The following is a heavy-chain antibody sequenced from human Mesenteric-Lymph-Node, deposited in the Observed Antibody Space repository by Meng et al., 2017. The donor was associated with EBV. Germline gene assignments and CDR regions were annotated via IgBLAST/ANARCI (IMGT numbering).Heavy chain of an antibody. CDR2: IYYSGGT. CDR1: GGSISSGGYY. CDR3: ARTYYYDSSGYAPFDY. V-gene: IGHV4-31*11. J-gene: IGHJ4*02. D-gene: IGHD3-22*01. Sequence: VQLQESGPGLVKPSETLSLTCAVSGGSISSGGYYWNWIRQSPGKGLEWIGYIYYSGGTWYNLSLKSRVTISVDTSKNQFSLKLSSVTAADTAVYYCARTYYYDSSGYAPFDYWGQGTLVTVPS.